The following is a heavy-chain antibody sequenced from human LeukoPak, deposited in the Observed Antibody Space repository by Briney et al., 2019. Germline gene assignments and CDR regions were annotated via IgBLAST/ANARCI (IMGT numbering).Heavy chain of an antibody. J-gene: IGHJ4*02. CDR3: ARGRGSYRYSKRYFDY. Sequence: PSETLSLTCAVSGYSISSGYYWGWIRQPPGKGLEWIGSIYHSGSTYYNPSLKSRVTISVDTSKNQFSLKLSSVTAADTAVYYCARGRGSYRYSKRYFDYWGQGTLVTVSS. CDR1: GYSISSGYY. V-gene: IGHV4-38-2*01. CDR2: IYHSGST. D-gene: IGHD3-16*02.